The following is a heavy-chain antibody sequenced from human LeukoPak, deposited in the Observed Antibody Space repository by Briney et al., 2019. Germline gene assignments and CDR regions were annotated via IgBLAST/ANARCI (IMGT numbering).Heavy chain of an antibody. V-gene: IGHV3-21*01. CDR2: ISSSSRYI. J-gene: IGHJ5*01. CDR1: GFTFSSYS. CDR3: ARGALDAATPFDS. D-gene: IGHD2-15*01. Sequence: PGGSLRLSCAASGFTFSSYSMNGVRQAPGKGLEWVSSISSSSRYIYYADSLKGRFTISRDNAKKSVYLQMNSLRAEDTAVYYCARGALDAATPFDSWGQGTLVTVSS.